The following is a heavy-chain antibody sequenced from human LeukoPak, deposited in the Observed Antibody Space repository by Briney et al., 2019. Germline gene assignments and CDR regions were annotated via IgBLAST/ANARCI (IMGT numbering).Heavy chain of an antibody. V-gene: IGHV1-46*01. CDR2: VNPSGGST. CDR3: ARGSYYDSSGYYYRAEYFQH. J-gene: IGHJ1*01. D-gene: IGHD3-22*01. CDR1: GYTFTSYY. Sequence: ASVKVSCKASGYTFTSYYMHSVRQAPGQGLEWMGIVNPSGGSTSYAQKSQGRVTMTRDTSTSTVYMELSSLRSEDTAVYYCARGSYYDSSGYYYRAEYFQHWGQGTLVTVSS.